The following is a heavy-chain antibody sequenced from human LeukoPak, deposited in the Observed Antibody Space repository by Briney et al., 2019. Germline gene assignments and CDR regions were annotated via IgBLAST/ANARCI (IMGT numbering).Heavy chain of an antibody. Sequence: GASVKVSCKASGYTFTSYGISWVRQAPGQGLEWMGWISAYNGNTNYAQKLQGRVTMTTDTSTSTAYMELRSLRSDDTAVYYCARDMDTAMVARLYYYYYMDVWGKGTTVTVS. CDR3: ARDMDTAMVARLYYYYYMDV. J-gene: IGHJ6*03. D-gene: IGHD5-18*01. CDR1: GYTFTSYG. CDR2: ISAYNGNT. V-gene: IGHV1-18*01.